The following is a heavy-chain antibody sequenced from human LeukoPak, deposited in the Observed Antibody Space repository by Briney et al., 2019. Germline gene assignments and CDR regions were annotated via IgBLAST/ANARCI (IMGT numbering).Heavy chain of an antibody. CDR1: GGSFSGYY. J-gene: IGHJ4*02. CDR2: INHSGST. Sequence: PSETLSLTCAVYGGSFSGYYWSWIRQPPGKGLEWIGEINHSGSTNYNPSLKSRVTISVDTSKNRFSLKLSSVTAADTAVYYCATSGCTNGVCYSYYFDHWAQGTLVTVSS. CDR3: ATSGCTNGVCYSYYFDH. V-gene: IGHV4-34*01. D-gene: IGHD2-8*01.